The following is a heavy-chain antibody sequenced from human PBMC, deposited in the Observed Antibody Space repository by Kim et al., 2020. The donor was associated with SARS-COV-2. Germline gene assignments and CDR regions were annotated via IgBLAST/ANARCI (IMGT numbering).Heavy chain of an antibody. Sequence: KSRVTISVDTAKNQFSLRLSAVTAADTAVYYCARWRNRGYGDDGRWFDPWGQGTLVTVSS. J-gene: IGHJ5*02. V-gene: IGHV4-31*02. CDR3: ARWRNRGYGDDGRWFDP. D-gene: IGHD4-17*01.